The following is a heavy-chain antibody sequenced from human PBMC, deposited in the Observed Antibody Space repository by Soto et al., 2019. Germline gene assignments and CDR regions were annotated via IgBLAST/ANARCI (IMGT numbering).Heavy chain of an antibody. Sequence: ASVKVSCKASGYTFTSYGISWVRQAPGQGLEWMGWISAYNGNTNYAQKLQGRVTMTTDTSTSTAYMELRSLGSDDTAVYYCARASGDYDFWSGYYYWGQGTLVTVSS. CDR3: ARASGDYDFWSGYYY. V-gene: IGHV1-18*04. CDR2: ISAYNGNT. J-gene: IGHJ4*02. CDR1: GYTFTSYG. D-gene: IGHD3-3*01.